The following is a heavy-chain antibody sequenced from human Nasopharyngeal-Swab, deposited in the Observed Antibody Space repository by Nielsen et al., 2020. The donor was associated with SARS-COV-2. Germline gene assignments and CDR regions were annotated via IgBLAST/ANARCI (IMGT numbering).Heavy chain of an antibody. V-gene: IGHV3-30*02. CDR2: IAHDASNE. CDR3: ARDAPAHYGAFY. Sequence: GESLKISCAASGFTFSRYGMHWFRQAPGKGLEWVAFIAHDASNEYYGDSVKGRFSISRDSSKNTLYLQMDSLRGEDTAVYYCARDAPAHYGAFYWGRGTLVTVSS. J-gene: IGHJ4*02. CDR1: GFTFSRYG. D-gene: IGHD4-17*01.